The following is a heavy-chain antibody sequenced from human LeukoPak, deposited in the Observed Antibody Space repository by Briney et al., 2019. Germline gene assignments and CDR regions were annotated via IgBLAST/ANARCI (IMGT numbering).Heavy chain of an antibody. CDR1: GDSISSGAYY. V-gene: IGHV4-31*03. CDR2: IFYSGCT. D-gene: IGHD6-13*01. J-gene: IGHJ4*02. CDR3: ARGLGEAAAVPSY. Sequence: SETLSLTCTVSGDSISSGAYYWNWIRQHPGKGLEWIGYIFYSGCTYYNPSLKSRITISVDTSKNQFSLNLSSVTAADTAVYYCARGLGEAAAVPSYWGQGTMVSVSS.